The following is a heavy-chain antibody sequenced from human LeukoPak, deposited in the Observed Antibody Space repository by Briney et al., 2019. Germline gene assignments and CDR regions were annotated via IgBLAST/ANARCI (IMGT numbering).Heavy chain of an antibody. J-gene: IGHJ5*02. D-gene: IGHD3-16*01. CDR3: ARGPPYTSTRYNWFDP. CDR2: IKQDGSEK. Sequence: PGGSLRLSCAASGFTFNSYWMTWVRQAPGKGLEWVANIKQDGSEKDYVDSVKGRFTISRDNAKNSLSLQMNSLRVEDTAVYYCARGPPYTSTRYNWFDPWSQGTLVTVSS. CDR1: GFTFNSYW. V-gene: IGHV3-7*04.